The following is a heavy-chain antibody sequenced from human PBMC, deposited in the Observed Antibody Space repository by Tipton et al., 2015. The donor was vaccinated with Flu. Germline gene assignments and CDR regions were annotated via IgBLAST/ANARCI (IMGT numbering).Heavy chain of an antibody. CDR3: ARGGFSGFDSGPFDS. J-gene: IGHJ4*02. CDR2: VYYNGST. Sequence: PGLVKPSETLSLTCTVSGDSISNYYWNWIRQPPGKGLEWIGYVYYNGSTNYNPSLKSRVTISVDTSKNQFSLRVTSVTAADTAVYYCARGGFSGFDSGPFDSWGQGTLVTVSS. CDR1: GDSISNYY. V-gene: IGHV4-59*01. D-gene: IGHD5-12*01.